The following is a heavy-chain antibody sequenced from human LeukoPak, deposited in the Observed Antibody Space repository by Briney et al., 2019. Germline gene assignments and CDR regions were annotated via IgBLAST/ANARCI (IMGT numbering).Heavy chain of an antibody. CDR3: ARETSYYYDSTGDAFDI. D-gene: IGHD3-22*01. CDR2: ISSSGSTI. Sequence: PGGSLRLSCAASGFTFSSYEMNWVRQAPGKGLEWVSYISSSGSTIYYADSVKGRFTISRDNAKNSLYLQINSLRAEDTAVYYCARETSYYYDSTGDAFDIWGQGTMVTVS. J-gene: IGHJ3*02. V-gene: IGHV3-48*03. CDR1: GFTFSSYE.